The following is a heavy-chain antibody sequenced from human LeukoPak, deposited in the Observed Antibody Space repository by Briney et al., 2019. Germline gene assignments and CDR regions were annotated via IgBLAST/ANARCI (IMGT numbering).Heavy chain of an antibody. CDR2: ISSSSSYI. CDR3: ARDSSALDAFDI. D-gene: IGHD6-19*01. CDR1: GFTFSSYS. J-gene: IGHJ3*02. V-gene: IGHV3-21*01. Sequence: GGSLRLSCAASGFTFSSYSMNWVRQAPGKGLEWVSSISSSSSYIYYADSVKGRFTISRDNAKNSLYLQMNSLRAEDTAVYYCARDSSALDAFDIWGQGTMVTVSS.